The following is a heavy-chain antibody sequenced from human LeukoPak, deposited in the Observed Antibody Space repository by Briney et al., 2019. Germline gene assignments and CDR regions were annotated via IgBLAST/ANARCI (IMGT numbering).Heavy chain of an antibody. Sequence: GGSLTLSCAASGFIFRSLLMHWVRQAPGKGLEWLGRIRNGVNGYTSEYAASVTGRFIISRDDSKNSLYLQMSSLKSEDTAVYYCARANFYEYHLNGWGTGTTVIVSS. CDR2: IRNGVNGYTS. J-gene: IGHJ6*04. V-gene: IGHV3-72*01. CDR1: GFIFRSLL. CDR3: ARANFYEYHLNG. D-gene: IGHD5/OR15-5a*01.